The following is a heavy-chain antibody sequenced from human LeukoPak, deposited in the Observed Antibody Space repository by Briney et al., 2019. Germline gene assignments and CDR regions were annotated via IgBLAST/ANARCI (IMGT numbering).Heavy chain of an antibody. D-gene: IGHD3-22*01. Sequence: GGSLRLSCAASGFTFSSYSMTWVRQAPGKGLEWVSSISSSSSYIYYEDSVKGRFTISRDNAKNSLYLKMNSLRAEDTAVYYCARPGFTHYLESRGYYSIDYWGQGTLVTVSS. V-gene: IGHV3-21*01. CDR1: GFTFSSYS. CDR3: ARPGFTHYLESRGYYSIDY. CDR2: ISSSSSYI. J-gene: IGHJ4*02.